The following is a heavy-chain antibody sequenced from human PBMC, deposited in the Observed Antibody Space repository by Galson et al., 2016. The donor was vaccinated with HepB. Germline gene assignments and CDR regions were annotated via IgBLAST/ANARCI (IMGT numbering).Heavy chain of an antibody. D-gene: IGHD1-7*01. Sequence: SVKVSCKGSGGTFSSYAINWVRQAPGQGLEWMGGIIPIFGTSNYAQKFQGRVTITADESTSTAYMELSSLRSEDTALYYCATFQWDGELLFYFDSWGQGTLVTVSS. CDR3: ATFQWDGELLFYFDS. CDR1: GGTFSSYA. CDR2: IIPIFGTS. J-gene: IGHJ4*02. V-gene: IGHV1-69*13.